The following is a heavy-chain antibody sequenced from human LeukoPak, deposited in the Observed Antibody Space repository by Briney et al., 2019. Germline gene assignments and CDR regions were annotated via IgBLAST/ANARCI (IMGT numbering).Heavy chain of an antibody. CDR2: TYYRSKWYN. Sequence: SQTLSFTCAISGDSVSSNSAAWNWIRQSPSRGLEWLGRTYYRSKWYNDYAVSVKSRITINPDTSKNQFSLQLNSVTPEDTAVYYCARSQGYSGYDPSQEAFDIWGQGTMVTVSS. J-gene: IGHJ3*02. CDR1: GDSVSSNSAA. V-gene: IGHV6-1*01. D-gene: IGHD5-12*01. CDR3: ARSQGYSGYDPSQEAFDI.